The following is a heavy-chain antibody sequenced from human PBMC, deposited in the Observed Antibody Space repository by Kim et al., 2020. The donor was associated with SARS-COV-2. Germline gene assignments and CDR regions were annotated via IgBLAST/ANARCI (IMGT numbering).Heavy chain of an antibody. J-gene: IGHJ4*02. CDR2: IYYSGST. CDR3: ARLTRDYGSGYYFDY. CDR1: GGSISSYY. Sequence: SETLSLTCTVSGGSISSYYWSWIRQPPGKGLEWIGYIYYSGSTNYNPSLKSRVTISVDTSKNQFSLKLSSVTAADTAVYYCARLTRDYGSGYYFDYWGQG. V-gene: IGHV4-59*08. D-gene: IGHD4-17*01.